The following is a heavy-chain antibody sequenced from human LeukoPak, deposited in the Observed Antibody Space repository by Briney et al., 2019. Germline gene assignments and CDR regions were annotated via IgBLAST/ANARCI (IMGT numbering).Heavy chain of an antibody. CDR2: IIPILGIA. CDR1: GGTFSSYA. Sequence: GASVKVSCKASGGTFSSYAISWVRQAPGQGLEWMGRIIPILGIANYAQKFQGRVTITADKSTSTAYMELSSLRSEDTAVYYCARGPHYYDSSGYLPAHFDYCGQGTLVTVSS. J-gene: IGHJ4*02. V-gene: IGHV1-69*04. CDR3: ARGPHYYDSSGYLPAHFDY. D-gene: IGHD3-22*01.